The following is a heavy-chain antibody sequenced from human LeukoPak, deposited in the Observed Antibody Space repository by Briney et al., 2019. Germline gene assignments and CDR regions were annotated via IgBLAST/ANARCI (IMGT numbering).Heavy chain of an antibody. CDR1: GHTFTGYY. J-gene: IGHJ4*02. Sequence: GASVKVSCKASGHTFTGYYMHWVRQAPGQGLEWMGWINPNSGGTNYAQKFQGRVTMTRDTSISTAYMELSRLRSDDTAVYYCARDYDYDSSGYCWGQGTLVTVSS. D-gene: IGHD3-22*01. CDR2: INPNSGGT. V-gene: IGHV1-2*02. CDR3: ARDYDYDSSGYC.